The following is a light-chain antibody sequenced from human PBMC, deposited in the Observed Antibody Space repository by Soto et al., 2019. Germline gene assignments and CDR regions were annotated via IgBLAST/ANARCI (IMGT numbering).Light chain of an antibody. J-gene: IGLJ2*01. Sequence: QSALTQPAAVSGSPGQSITISCAGTNSDIGDYDYVSWYQHHPGKAPRLLIYEVSSRPSGVANRFSASKSGNTASLTISGLQAEDEADYYCSSYTNINYVIFGGGTQLSVL. CDR2: EVS. V-gene: IGLV2-14*01. CDR3: SSYTNINYVI. CDR1: NSDIGDYDY.